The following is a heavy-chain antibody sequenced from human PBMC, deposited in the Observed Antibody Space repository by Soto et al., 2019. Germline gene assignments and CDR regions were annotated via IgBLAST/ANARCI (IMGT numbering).Heavy chain of an antibody. D-gene: IGHD1-26*01. J-gene: IGHJ5*02. CDR2: ISAYNGNT. CDR1: GYTFTSYG. V-gene: IGHV1-18*01. Sequence: APVKVSCKASGYTFTSYGISWVRHAPGQGLEWMGWISAYNGNTNYAQKLQGRVTMTTDTSTSTAYMELRSLRSDDTAVYYCARVAESIVGAHTRFDPWGQGTLVTVS. CDR3: ARVAESIVGAHTRFDP.